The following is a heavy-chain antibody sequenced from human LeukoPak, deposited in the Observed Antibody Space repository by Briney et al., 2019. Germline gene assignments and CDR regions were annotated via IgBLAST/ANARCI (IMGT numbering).Heavy chain of an antibody. Sequence: PGGSLRLSCAASGFAFSLYAMNWVRQAPGKGLEWVSFITGDSNTIYYADSMKGRFTVSRDNAENPLYLQMNSLSAEDTAVYYCARDRMGGSFDYWGQGTLVTVSS. J-gene: IGHJ4*02. CDR2: ITGDSNTI. V-gene: IGHV3-48*01. CDR3: ARDRMGGSFDY. CDR1: GFAFSLYA. D-gene: IGHD2-15*01.